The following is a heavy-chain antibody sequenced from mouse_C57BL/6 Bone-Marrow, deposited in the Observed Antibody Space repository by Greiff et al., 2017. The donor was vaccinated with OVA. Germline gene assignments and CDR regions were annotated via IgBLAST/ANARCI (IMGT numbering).Heavy chain of an antibody. CDR3: ARGGWLRDYYAMDY. Sequence: EVQLQQSGPELVKPGASVKISCKASGYTFTDYYMNWVKQSHGKSLEWIGDINPNNGGTSYNQKFKGKATLTVDKSSSTAYMELRSLTSEDSAVYYCARGGWLRDYYAMDYWGQGTSVTVSS. CDR2: INPNNGGT. V-gene: IGHV1-26*01. J-gene: IGHJ4*01. CDR1: GYTFTDYY. D-gene: IGHD2-2*01.